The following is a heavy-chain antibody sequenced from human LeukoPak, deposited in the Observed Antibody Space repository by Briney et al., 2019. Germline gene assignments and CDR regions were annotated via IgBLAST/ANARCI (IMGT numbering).Heavy chain of an antibody. V-gene: IGHV3-53*01. Sequence: GGSLRLSCAASGFTVSSNYVSWVRQAQGKGLEWVSVIYSSGSTYYADSVKGRFTISRDNSKNTLHLQMNTLRAEDTAVYYCASRIATAGSVDYWGQGTLVTVSS. CDR2: IYSSGST. CDR3: ASRIATAGSVDY. J-gene: IGHJ4*02. D-gene: IGHD6-13*01. CDR1: GFTVSSNY.